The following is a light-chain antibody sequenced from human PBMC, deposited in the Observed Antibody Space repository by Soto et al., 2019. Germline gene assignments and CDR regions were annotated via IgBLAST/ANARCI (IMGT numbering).Light chain of an antibody. CDR2: EGS. J-gene: IGLJ2*01. V-gene: IGLV2-23*01. Sequence: QSALTQPASVSGSPGQSITISCTGTSSDVGSYNLVSWYQQHPGKAPKLMIYEGSKRPSGVSNRFSGSKSGNTASLTVSGVQVEDAADYYDCEYEGSSTLVAVGG. CDR1: SSDVGSYNL. CDR3: CEYEGSSTLVA.